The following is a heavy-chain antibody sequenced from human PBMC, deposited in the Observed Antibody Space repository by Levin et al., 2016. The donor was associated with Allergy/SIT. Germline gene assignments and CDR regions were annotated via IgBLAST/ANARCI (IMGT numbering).Heavy chain of an antibody. CDR2: ISSSSSYI. CDR1: GFTFSSYS. J-gene: IGHJ4*02. V-gene: IGHV3-21*01. Sequence: GESLKISCAASGFTFSSYSMNWVRQAPGKGLEWVSSISSSSSYIYYADSVKGRFTISRDNAKNTLYLQMNSLRAEDTAVYYCARAPYSSSFGRYWGQGTLVTVSS. CDR3: ARAPYSSSFGRY. D-gene: IGHD6-6*01.